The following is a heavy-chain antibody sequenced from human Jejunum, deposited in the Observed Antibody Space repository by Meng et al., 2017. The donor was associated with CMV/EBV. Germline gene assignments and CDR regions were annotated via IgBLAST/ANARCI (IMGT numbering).Heavy chain of an antibody. D-gene: IGHD3-22*01. CDR3: ARGNYDSSGYYLDY. V-gene: IGHV4-34*01. CDR1: GGSFSGYY. J-gene: IGHJ4*02. Sequence: VQLQLGGAGLLKPSETLSPTCAVYGGSFSGYYWSWIRQPPGKGLEWIGEINHSRGTKYNPSLKSRVTISADTSKNQFSLKLTSVTAADTAVYYCARGNYDSSGYYLDYWGQGTLVTVSS. CDR2: INHSRGT.